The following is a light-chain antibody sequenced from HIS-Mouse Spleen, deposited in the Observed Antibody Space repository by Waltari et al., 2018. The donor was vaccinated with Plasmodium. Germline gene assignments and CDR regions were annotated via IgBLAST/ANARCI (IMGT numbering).Light chain of an antibody. Sequence: QSVLTQPPSASGTPGQRVTISCSGSSTNIGRHTVNCYQQLPGPAPKLLIYSNNQRPSGVPDRFSGSKSGTSASLAISGLQSEDEADYYCAAWDDSLNGPVFGGGTKLTVL. V-gene: IGLV1-44*01. CDR2: SNN. CDR3: AAWDDSLNGPV. J-gene: IGLJ2*01. CDR1: STNIGRHT.